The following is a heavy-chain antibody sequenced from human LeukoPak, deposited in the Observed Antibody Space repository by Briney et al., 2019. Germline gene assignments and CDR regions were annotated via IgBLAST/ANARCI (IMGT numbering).Heavy chain of an antibody. V-gene: IGHV4-59*01. J-gene: IGHJ5*02. CDR3: ARASIAAAVNWFDP. CDR2: IYYSGST. CDR1: GGSISSYY. Sequence: NSSETLSLTCTVSGGSISSYYWSWIRQPPGKGLEWIGYIYYSGSTNYNPSLKSRVTISVDTSKNQFSLKLSSVTAADTAVYYCARASIAAAVNWFDPWGQGTLVTVSS. D-gene: IGHD6-13*01.